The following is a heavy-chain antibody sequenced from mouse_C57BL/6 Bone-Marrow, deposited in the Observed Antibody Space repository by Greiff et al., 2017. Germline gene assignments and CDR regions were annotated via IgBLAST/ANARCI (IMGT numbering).Heavy chain of an antibody. J-gene: IGHJ1*03. CDR1: GYAFSSSW. CDR2: IYPGDGDT. Sequence: VKLMESGPELVKPGASVKISCKASGYAFSSSWMNWVKQRPGKGLEWIGRIYPGDGDTNYNGKFKGKATLTADKSSSTAYMQLSSLTSEDSAVYFCARKGLLLYFDVWGTGTTVTVSS. V-gene: IGHV1-82*01. CDR3: ARKGLLLYFDV. D-gene: IGHD1-1*01.